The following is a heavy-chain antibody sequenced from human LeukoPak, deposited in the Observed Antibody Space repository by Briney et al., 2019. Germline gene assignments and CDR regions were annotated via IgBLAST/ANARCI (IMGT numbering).Heavy chain of an antibody. V-gene: IGHV4-34*01. CDR2: INHGGST. J-gene: IGHJ4*02. D-gene: IGHD6-19*01. CDR3: ARGRTEQWLPRPFDY. CDR1: GGSFSGYY. Sequence: SETLSLTCAVYGGSFSGYYWSWIRQPPGKGLEWIGEINHGGSTNYNPSLKSRVTISVDTSKNQFSLKLSSVTAADTAVYYCARGRTEQWLPRPFDYWGQGTLVTVSS.